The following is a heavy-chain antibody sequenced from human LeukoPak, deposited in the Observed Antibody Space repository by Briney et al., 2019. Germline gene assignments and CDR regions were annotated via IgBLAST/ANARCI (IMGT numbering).Heavy chain of an antibody. V-gene: IGHV4-34*01. Sequence: SETLSLTCAVYGGSFSGYYWSWIRQPPGKGLEWIGEINHSGSTNYNPSLKSRVTISVDTSKNQFSLKLSSVTAADTAVYYCARGRTTVVKGNWFDPWGQGTLVTVSS. CDR2: INHSGST. CDR3: ARGRTTVVKGNWFDP. J-gene: IGHJ5*02. D-gene: IGHD4-23*01. CDR1: GGSFSGYY.